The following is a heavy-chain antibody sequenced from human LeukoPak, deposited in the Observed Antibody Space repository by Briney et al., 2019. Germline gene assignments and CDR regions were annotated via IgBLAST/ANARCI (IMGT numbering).Heavy chain of an antibody. J-gene: IGHJ6*02. CDR3: AKCPPYYYYYGMDV. Sequence: PGGSLRLSCAASGFTFSSYAMSWVRQAPGEGLEWVSAISGSGGSTYYADSVKGRFTISRDNSKNTLYLQMNSPRAEDTAVYYCAKCPPYYYYYGMDVWGQGITVTVSS. CDR2: ISGSGGST. CDR1: GFTFSSYA. V-gene: IGHV3-23*01.